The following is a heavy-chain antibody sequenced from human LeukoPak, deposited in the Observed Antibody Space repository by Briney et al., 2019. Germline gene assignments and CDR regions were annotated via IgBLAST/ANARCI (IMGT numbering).Heavy chain of an antibody. CDR2: ISSSGST. Sequence: PGGSLRLSCAASGFTFSDYYMSWICQAPGKGLEWVSYISSSGSTYYADSVKGRFTISRDNSKNTLYLQMNSLRAEDTAVYYCAKRMGYSCSSTIDYWGQGTLVTVSS. J-gene: IGHJ4*02. CDR1: GFTFSDYY. CDR3: AKRMGYSCSSTIDY. V-gene: IGHV3-11*01. D-gene: IGHD6-6*01.